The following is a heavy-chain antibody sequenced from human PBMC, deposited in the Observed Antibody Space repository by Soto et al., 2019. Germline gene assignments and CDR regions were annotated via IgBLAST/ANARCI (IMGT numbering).Heavy chain of an antibody. CDR3: VKNLASEYYYDSSGRRFDP. J-gene: IGHJ5*02. V-gene: IGHV3-64D*08. CDR1: GFTFSSYA. Sequence: PGGSLRLSCSASGFTFSSYAMHWVRQAPGKGLEYVSAISSNGGSTYYADSVKGRFTISRDNSKNTLYLQMSSLRAEDTAVYYWVKNLASEYYYDSSGRRFDPWGQGTLVTVSS. D-gene: IGHD3-22*01. CDR2: ISSNGGST.